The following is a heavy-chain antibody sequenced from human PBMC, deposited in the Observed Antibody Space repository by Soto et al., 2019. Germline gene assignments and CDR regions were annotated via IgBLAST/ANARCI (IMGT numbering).Heavy chain of an antibody. J-gene: IGHJ4*02. Sequence: GSLRLSCAASGXTISTYGMDWVRQTPGKGLEWVANINQDGSEKNYVDSVKGRFTISRDNAQNTLYLQMNSLTAEDSALYYCSRSLDSWGQGTLVTVSS. V-gene: IGHV3-7*01. CDR1: GXTISTYG. CDR2: INQDGSEK. CDR3: SRSLDS.